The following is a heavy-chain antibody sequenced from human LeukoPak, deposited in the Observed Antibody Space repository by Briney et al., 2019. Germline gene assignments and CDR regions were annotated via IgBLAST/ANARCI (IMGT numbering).Heavy chain of an antibody. CDR3: ARGRVAARPSTYNWFDP. D-gene: IGHD6-6*01. Sequence: SETLSLTCAVYGGSFSGYYWSWIRQPPGKGLEWIGEINHSGSTNYNPSLKSRVTISVDTPKNQFSLKLSSVTAADTAVYYCARGRVAARPSTYNWFDPWGQGTLVTVSS. V-gene: IGHV4-34*01. J-gene: IGHJ5*02. CDR2: INHSGST. CDR1: GGSFSGYY.